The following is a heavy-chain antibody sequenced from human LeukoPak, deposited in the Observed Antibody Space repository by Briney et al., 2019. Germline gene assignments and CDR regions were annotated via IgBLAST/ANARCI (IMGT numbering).Heavy chain of an antibody. CDR3: ANPDSGYNAFDI. Sequence: PGGSLRLSCAASGFTFSSYAMSWVRQAPGKGLEWVSAISGSGGSTHYADSMKGRFTISRDNSKNTLYLQMNSLRAEDTAVYYCANPDSGYNAFDIWGQGTMVTVSS. J-gene: IGHJ3*02. V-gene: IGHV3-23*01. D-gene: IGHD3-22*01. CDR2: ISGSGGST. CDR1: GFTFSSYA.